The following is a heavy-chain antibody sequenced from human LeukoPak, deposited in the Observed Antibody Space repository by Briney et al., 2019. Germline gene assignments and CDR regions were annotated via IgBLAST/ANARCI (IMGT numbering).Heavy chain of an antibody. Sequence: SETLSLTCTASGGSVSSSSYYWGWIRPPPGKGREWIASIRCGGNTFSNPSLNSRVTISVDTSKNQFSLRLNSVTAADTAVYYCARQPQSEYSYGFEDHWGQGILVTVSS. CDR2: IRCGGNT. D-gene: IGHD5-18*01. CDR3: ARQPQSEYSYGFEDH. J-gene: IGHJ4*02. V-gene: IGHV4-39*01. CDR1: GGSVSSSSYY.